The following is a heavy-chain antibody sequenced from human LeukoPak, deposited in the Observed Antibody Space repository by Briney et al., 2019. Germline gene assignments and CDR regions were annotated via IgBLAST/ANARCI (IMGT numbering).Heavy chain of an antibody. CDR2: IKVYGDTT. CDR1: GNTFTSFH. Sequence: ASVKVSCKASGNTFTSFHIHWVRQAPGQGLEYMGIIKVYGDTTSYAQRFQGRITMTRDTSTSTVYMELGSLNSEDTAVYYCARESPSTFYFDYWGQGTLVTVSS. J-gene: IGHJ4*02. CDR3: ARESPSTFYFDY. D-gene: IGHD1-1*01. V-gene: IGHV1-46*01.